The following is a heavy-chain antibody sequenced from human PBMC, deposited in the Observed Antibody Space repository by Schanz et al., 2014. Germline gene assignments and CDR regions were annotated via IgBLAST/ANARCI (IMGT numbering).Heavy chain of an antibody. CDR3: AKAADWPVTRFDP. Sequence: EVQLVESGGGLVQPGGSLRLSCAASGFTFSSYAMSWVRQAPGKGLEWVSALSEGGGGTHYADSVRGRFTISSDSSKNTLNLQMSSLRADDTAVYYCAKAADWPVTRFDPWGQGTLVTVSS. D-gene: IGHD3-9*01. V-gene: IGHV3-23*04. J-gene: IGHJ5*02. CDR1: GFTFSSYA. CDR2: LSEGGGGT.